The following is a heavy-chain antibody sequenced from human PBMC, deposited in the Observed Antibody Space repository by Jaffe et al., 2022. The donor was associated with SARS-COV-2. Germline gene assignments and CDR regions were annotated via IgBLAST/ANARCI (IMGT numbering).Heavy chain of an antibody. Sequence: EVQLVESGGGLVQPGGSLRLSCAASGFSLRTYWMSWVRQAPGKGLEWVANMNQDGNERYYAGSVKGRFTISRDNAKNSLYLQMTSLRPEDSAVYFCARKGEEVDYWGQGALVTVSS. V-gene: IGHV3-7*01. CDR1: GFSLRTYW. J-gene: IGHJ4*02. D-gene: IGHD3-16*01. CDR2: MNQDGNER. CDR3: ARKGEEVDY.